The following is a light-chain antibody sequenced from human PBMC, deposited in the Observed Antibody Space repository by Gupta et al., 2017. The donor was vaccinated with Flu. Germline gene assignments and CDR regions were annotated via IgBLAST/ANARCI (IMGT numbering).Light chain of an antibody. J-gene: IGKJ1*01. Sequence: DIQMTQSPSTLSASVGDRVTITCRASQSISSWLAWYQQKPGKAPKLLIYKASSLESGVPSRFSGSGSGTEFTLTMSSLQPDDFATYYCQQDTSYPWTFGQGTKVEIK. CDR2: KAS. CDR3: QQDTSYPWT. V-gene: IGKV1-5*03. CDR1: QSISSW.